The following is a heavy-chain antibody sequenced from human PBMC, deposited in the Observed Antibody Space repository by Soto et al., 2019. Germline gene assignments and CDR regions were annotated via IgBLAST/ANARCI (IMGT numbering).Heavy chain of an antibody. V-gene: IGHV4-30-4*01. Sequence: SETLSLTCSVSGNSISNLDYFWAWIRQPPGQALEYIGYIYKSATTYYNPSLESRVAISVDTSKSKFSLNVTSVTAADTAVYFCARGRHCLTGRCFPNWSDSWGQGALVTVSS. CDR1: GNSISNLDYF. CDR2: IYKSATT. CDR3: ARGRHCLTGRCFPNWSDS. D-gene: IGHD7-27*01. J-gene: IGHJ5*01.